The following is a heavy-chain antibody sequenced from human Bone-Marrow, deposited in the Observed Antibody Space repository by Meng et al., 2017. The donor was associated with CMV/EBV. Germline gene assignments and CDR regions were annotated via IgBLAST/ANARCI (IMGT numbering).Heavy chain of an antibody. Sequence: GESLKISCAASGFTFSSYWMHWVRQAPGKGLVWVSRINSDGRTTNYADSAKGRFTISRDNAKNTLYLQMNSLRAEDTAVYYCARSGKMVDLIKWGQGTLVTVSS. CDR1: GFTFSSYW. J-gene: IGHJ4*02. D-gene: IGHD2-8*01. V-gene: IGHV3-74*01. CDR3: ARSGKMVDLIK. CDR2: INSDGRTT.